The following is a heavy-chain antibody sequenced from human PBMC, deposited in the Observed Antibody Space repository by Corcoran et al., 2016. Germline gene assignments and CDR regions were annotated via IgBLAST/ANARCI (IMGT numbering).Heavy chain of an antibody. D-gene: IGHD3-22*01. CDR1: GGSFSGYY. Sequence: QVQLQQWGAGLLKPSETLSLTCAVYGGSFSGYYWSWIRQPPGKGLEWIGEINHSGSTNYNPSLKCRVTISVDTSKNQFSLKLSSVTAADTAVYYCARARPYYYDSSVEGYYFDYWGQGTLVTVSS. CDR2: INHSGST. V-gene: IGHV4-34*01. J-gene: IGHJ4*02. CDR3: ARARPYYYDSSVEGYYFDY.